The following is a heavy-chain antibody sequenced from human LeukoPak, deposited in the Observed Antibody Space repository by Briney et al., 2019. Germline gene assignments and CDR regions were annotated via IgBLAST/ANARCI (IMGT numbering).Heavy chain of an antibody. CDR3: WNITQDSDNNY. J-gene: IGHJ4*02. CDR1: RYIITAYH. V-gene: IGHV1-2*02. Sequence: SVKVSCKASRYIITAYHIHWVRQAPGPGPEGMGWSDPSSGGSTDAQKIQGRFTMIRETSNTPAYMEPSSRRADDTPVDYWWNITQDSDNNYWGQGTLVTVSS. CDR2: SDPSSGGS. D-gene: IGHD1-14*01.